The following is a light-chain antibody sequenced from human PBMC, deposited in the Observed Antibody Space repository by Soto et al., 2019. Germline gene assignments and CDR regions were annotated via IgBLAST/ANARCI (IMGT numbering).Light chain of an antibody. J-gene: IGLJ2*01. CDR3: CSYGDSNTLV. CDR2: EGS. V-gene: IGLV2-23*01. Sequence: QSALTQPASVSGSPGQSITISCTGTSSDVGNYNLVSWYQQHPGKAPKLMIYEGSKRPSGVSNRFSGSKSGNTASLTISGLQAEDEADYYCCSYGDSNTLVFGGRTKLTVL. CDR1: SSDVGNYNL.